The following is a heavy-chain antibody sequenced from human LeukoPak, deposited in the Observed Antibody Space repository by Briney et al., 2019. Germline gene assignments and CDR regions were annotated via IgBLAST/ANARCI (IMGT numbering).Heavy chain of an antibody. CDR1: GFTFSSFS. CDR2: TSSSSAYT. V-gene: IGHV3-21*01. D-gene: IGHD1-26*01. Sequence: PGGSLRLSCAASGFTFSSFSMIWVRQAPGKGLEWVSSTSSSSAYTFYAESGKGRFTISRDNAKSSLYLQMDSLRVEDTAVYYCVKDSPPRYSGSPPAYWGQGTLVTVSS. CDR3: VKDSPPRYSGSPPAY. J-gene: IGHJ4*02.